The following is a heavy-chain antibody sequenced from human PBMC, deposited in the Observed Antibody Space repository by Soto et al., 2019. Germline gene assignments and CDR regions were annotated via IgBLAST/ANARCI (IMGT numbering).Heavy chain of an antibody. Sequence: ASVKVSCKASGYTFTSYGISWVRQAPGQGLEWMGWISAYNGNTNYAQKLQGRVTMTTDTSTSTAYMELRSLRSDDTAVYYCARSLITMIVVVPDAFDIWGQGXMVTV. CDR1: GYTFTSYG. CDR2: ISAYNGNT. D-gene: IGHD3-22*01. CDR3: ARSLITMIVVVPDAFDI. J-gene: IGHJ3*02. V-gene: IGHV1-18*01.